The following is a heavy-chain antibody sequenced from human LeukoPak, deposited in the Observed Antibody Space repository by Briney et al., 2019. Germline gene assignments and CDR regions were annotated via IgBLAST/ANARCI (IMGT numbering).Heavy chain of an antibody. V-gene: IGHV4-39*07. J-gene: IGHJ3*02. CDR1: GGSISSSSYY. CDR2: IYYSRST. Sequence: SETLSLTCTVSGGSISSSSYYWGWIRQPPGKGLEWIGSIYYSRSTYYNPSLKSRVTISVDTSKNQFSLKLSSVTAADTAVYYCARGRWNDVVGAFDIWGQGTMVTVSS. CDR3: ARGRWNDVVGAFDI. D-gene: IGHD1-1*01.